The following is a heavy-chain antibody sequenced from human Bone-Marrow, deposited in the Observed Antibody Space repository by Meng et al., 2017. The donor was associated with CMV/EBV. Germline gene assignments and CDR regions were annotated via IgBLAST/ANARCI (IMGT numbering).Heavy chain of an antibody. CDR1: GGSISSTNW. Sequence: GSLRLSCAVSGGSISSTNWWSWVRQPPGKGLEWIGEIYHSGSTNYNPSLKSRVTISVDKSTNQFSLKLSSVTAADTAVYYCARVVLLDYGDGNWFDPWGQGTRVTGSS. CDR2: IYHSGST. V-gene: IGHV4-4*02. J-gene: IGHJ5*02. CDR3: ARVVLLDYGDGNWFDP. D-gene: IGHD4-17*01.